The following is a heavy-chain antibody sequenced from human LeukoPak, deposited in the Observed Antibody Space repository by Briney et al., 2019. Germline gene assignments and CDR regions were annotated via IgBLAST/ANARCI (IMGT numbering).Heavy chain of an antibody. CDR2: ISAYNGNT. CDR3: ARVLIRAVAGPRPYYYYGMDV. V-gene: IGHV1-18*01. Sequence: GASVKVSCKASGYTFTNFGISWVRQAPGQGLEWMGWISAYNGNTNYAQRLQGRVTMTTDTSTSTAYMELRSLRSDDTAVYYCARVLIRAVAGPRPYYYYGMDVWGQGTTVTVSS. D-gene: IGHD6-19*01. J-gene: IGHJ6*02. CDR1: GYTFTNFG.